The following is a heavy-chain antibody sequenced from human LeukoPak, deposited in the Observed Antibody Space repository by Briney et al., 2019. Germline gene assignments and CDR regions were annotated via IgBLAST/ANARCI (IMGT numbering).Heavy chain of an antibody. D-gene: IGHD2/OR15-2a*01. V-gene: IGHV3-23*01. Sequence: GGSLRLSCVTSGFSFSTYDMSWVRQAPGKGLEWVSGITANTRGSITYYADSVKGRFTISRDSSKDTLYLQMNSLRAEDTAVYFCARGGYFSFDYWGQGTLLTVSS. J-gene: IGHJ4*02. CDR1: GFSFSTYD. CDR3: ARGGYFSFDY. CDR2: ITANTRGSIT.